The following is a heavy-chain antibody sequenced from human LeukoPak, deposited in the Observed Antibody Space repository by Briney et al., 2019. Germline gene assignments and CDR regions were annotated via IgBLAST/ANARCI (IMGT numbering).Heavy chain of an antibody. CDR2: INHSGST. CDR3: AREQQLVPRGNLN. Sequence: SETLSLTCAVYGGSFSGYYWSWIRQPPGKGLEWIGEINHSGSTNYNPSLKSRVTISVDTSKNQFSLKLSSVTAADTAVYYCAREQQLVPRGNLNWGQGTLVTVSS. CDR1: GGSFSGYY. D-gene: IGHD6-13*01. V-gene: IGHV4-34*01. J-gene: IGHJ4*02.